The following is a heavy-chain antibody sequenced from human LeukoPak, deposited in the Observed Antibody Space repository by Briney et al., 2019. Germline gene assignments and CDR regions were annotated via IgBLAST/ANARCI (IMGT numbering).Heavy chain of an antibody. CDR3: ARGFTYYYDSSGYPILGY. CDR1: GYSFTSYG. D-gene: IGHD3-22*01. Sequence: ASVKVSCKASGYSFTSYGITWVRQAPGQGLEWMGWISAYNGNANYAQKLQDRVTMTTDTPTSTAYMELRSLRSDDTAVCYCARGFTYYYDSSGYPILGYWGQGTLVTVSS. CDR2: ISAYNGNA. J-gene: IGHJ4*02. V-gene: IGHV1-18*01.